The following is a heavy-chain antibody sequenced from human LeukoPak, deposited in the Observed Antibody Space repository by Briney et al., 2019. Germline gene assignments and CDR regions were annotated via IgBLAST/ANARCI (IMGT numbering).Heavy chain of an antibody. CDR3: SRGKISGDDFDY. J-gene: IGHJ4*02. CDR2: INSQSGTT. CDR1: GYSLTGSY. D-gene: IGHD7-27*01. V-gene: IGHV1-2*02. Sequence: ASVKVSCKASGYSLTGSYMHWVRQAPGQGPEWMGWINSQSGTTNYLQKFQGRVTMTTDTSISTAYMELTRLRFDDTAIYYCSRGKISGDDFDYWGQGTLVTVSS.